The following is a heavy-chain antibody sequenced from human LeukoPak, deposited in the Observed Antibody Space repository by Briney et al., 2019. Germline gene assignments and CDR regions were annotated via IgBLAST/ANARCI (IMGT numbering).Heavy chain of an antibody. D-gene: IGHD6-13*01. Sequence: ASVKVSCKASGGTFISYAISWVRQAPGQGLEWMGGIIPIFGTANYAQKFQGRVTITADESTSTAYMELSSLRSEDTAVYYCAREGAAAGLKTFDYWGQGTLVTVSS. CDR2: IIPIFGTA. J-gene: IGHJ4*02. CDR3: AREGAAAGLKTFDY. V-gene: IGHV1-69*13. CDR1: GGTFISYA.